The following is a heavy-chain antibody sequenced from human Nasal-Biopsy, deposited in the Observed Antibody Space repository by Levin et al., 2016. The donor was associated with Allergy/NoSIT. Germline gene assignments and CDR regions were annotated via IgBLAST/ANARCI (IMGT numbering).Heavy chain of an antibody. Sequence: GESLKISCAVSGFTFGSHWMSWVRQPPGKGLEWVANIKYDGSETYYVDSVKGRFTISRDNAKNSLSLQMSSLRAEDTAVYYCARDGLAVLKWFRAVDHWGQGALVTVSS. CDR1: GFTFGSHW. J-gene: IGHJ4*02. CDR2: IKYDGSET. V-gene: IGHV3-7*03. CDR3: ARDGLAVLKWFRAVDH. D-gene: IGHD3-10*01.